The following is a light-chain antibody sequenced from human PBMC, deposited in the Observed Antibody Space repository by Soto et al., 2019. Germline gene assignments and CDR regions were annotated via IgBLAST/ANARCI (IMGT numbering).Light chain of an antibody. V-gene: IGKV1-5*03. CDR1: QSISRW. J-gene: IGKJ5*01. CDR2: ETS. CDR3: QQYGTSEII. Sequence: DVQMTQSPSTLSASVGDRVTITCRASQSISRWLAWYQQKPGKAPKLLIYETSSLEDGVPSRFTGSGSGTEFTLTISRLETEDFAVFYCQQYGTSEIIFGQGTRLEI.